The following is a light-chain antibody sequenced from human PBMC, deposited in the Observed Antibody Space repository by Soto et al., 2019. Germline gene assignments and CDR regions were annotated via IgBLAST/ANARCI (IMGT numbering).Light chain of an antibody. V-gene: IGKV1-8*01. Sequence: AIRMTQSPSSFSASTGDRVTITCRASQGISSYLAWYQQKQGKAPKFLIYAASTLQSGVPSRFSGSGSGTDGTITISCLKSEDGATYYCQQYYSYIITFGQGTRLEIK. CDR1: QGISSY. J-gene: IGKJ5*01. CDR2: AAS. CDR3: QQYYSYIIT.